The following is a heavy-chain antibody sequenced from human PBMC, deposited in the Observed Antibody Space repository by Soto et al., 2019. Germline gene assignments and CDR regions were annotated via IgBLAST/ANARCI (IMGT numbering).Heavy chain of an antibody. J-gene: IGHJ4*02. CDR3: ARARALWFGELVGGPHDY. CDR1: GFTFTSSA. CDR2: IVVGSGNT. Sequence: SVKVSCKASGFTFTSSAMQWVRQARGQRLEWIGWIVVGSGNTNYAQKFQERVTITRDMSTSTAYMELRSLRSDDTAVYYCARARALWFGELVGGPHDYWGQGTLVTVSS. D-gene: IGHD3-10*01. V-gene: IGHV1-58*02.